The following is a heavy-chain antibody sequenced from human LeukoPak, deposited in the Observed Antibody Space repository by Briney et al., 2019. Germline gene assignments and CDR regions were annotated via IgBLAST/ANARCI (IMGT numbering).Heavy chain of an antibody. D-gene: IGHD3-3*02. CDR2: ISYDGSDK. V-gene: IGHV3-30*18. CDR3: GNHFPHFDY. Sequence: GGSLRLSCAASGFTFSSYGMHWVRQAPGKGLEWVAVISYDGSDKYYADSVKGRFTISRDNSKNTLYLQMNSLRAEDTAVYYCGNHFPHFDYWGQGTLVIVSS. J-gene: IGHJ4*02. CDR1: GFTFSSYG.